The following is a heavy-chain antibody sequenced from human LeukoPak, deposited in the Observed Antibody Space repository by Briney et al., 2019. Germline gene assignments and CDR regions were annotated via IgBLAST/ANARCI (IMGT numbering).Heavy chain of an antibody. CDR3: ARRRVSYDY. V-gene: IGHV4-61*02. CDR1: GGSISSGSYY. D-gene: IGHD2-8*01. Sequence: SETLSLTCTVSGGSISSGSYYWSWIRQPAGKGLEWIGRIYTSGSTNYNPSLKSRVTISVDTSKNQFSLKLSSVTAADTAVYYCARRRVSYDYWGQGTLVTVSS. CDR2: IYTSGST. J-gene: IGHJ4*02.